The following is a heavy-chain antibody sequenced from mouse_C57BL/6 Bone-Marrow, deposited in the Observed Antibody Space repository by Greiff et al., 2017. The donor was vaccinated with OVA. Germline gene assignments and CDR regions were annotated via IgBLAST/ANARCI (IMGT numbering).Heavy chain of an antibody. J-gene: IGHJ3*01. D-gene: IGHD2-4*01. CDR3: ARFRYDYDGAWFAY. CDR1: GYTFTSYW. CDR2: IDPSDSYT. V-gene: IGHV1-59*01. Sequence: QVQLQQPGAELVRPGTSVKLSCKASGYTFTSYWMHWVKQRPGQGLEWIGVIDPSDSYTNYNQKFKGKATLTVDTSSSTAYMQLRSLTSEDFAVYYCARFRYDYDGAWFAYWGQGTLVTVSA.